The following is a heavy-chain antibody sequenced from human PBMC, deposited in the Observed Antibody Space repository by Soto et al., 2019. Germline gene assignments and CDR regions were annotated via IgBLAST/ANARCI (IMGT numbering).Heavy chain of an antibody. V-gene: IGHV3-33*01. CDR1: GFSFSYHG. Sequence: QVQLVESGGNVVQPGRSLRLSCAASGFSFSYHGMHWVRQAPGNGLEWVAHLWAGGNIAYYAYSVKGRFTSPSDHSKNTLYQQRNRLGADETAVYYCARDAQQLANDGMDVWGQGTTVNVSS. CDR2: LWAGGNIA. D-gene: IGHD6-13*01. CDR3: ARDAQQLANDGMDV. J-gene: IGHJ6*01.